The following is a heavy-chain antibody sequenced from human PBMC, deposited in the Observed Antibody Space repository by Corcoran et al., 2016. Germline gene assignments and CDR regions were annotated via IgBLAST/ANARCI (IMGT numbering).Heavy chain of an antibody. V-gene: IGHV1-69*06. CDR1: GGTFSSYA. J-gene: IGHJ4*02. Sequence: QVQLVQSGAEVKKPGSSVKVSCKASGGTFSSYAISWVRQAPGQGLEWMGGIIPIFGKANYAQKFQGRFTITADKSTSTAYMELRRLRSEDTAVYYCARNRGYSYGLFDYWGQGTLVTVSS. CDR2: IIPIFGKA. CDR3: ARNRGYSYGLFDY. D-gene: IGHD5-18*01.